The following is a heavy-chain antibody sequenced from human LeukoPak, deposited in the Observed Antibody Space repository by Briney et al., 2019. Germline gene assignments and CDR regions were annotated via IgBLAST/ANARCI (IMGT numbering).Heavy chain of an antibody. Sequence: PGGSLRLSCAASGFTFSSYAMHWVRQAPGKGLEWVAVISYDGSNKYYADSVKGRFTISRDNSKNTLYLQMNSLRAEDTAVYYCTRHTMDVWGQGTTVTVSS. J-gene: IGHJ6*01. CDR1: GFTFSSYA. V-gene: IGHV3-30*04. CDR2: ISYDGSNK. CDR3: TRHTMDV.